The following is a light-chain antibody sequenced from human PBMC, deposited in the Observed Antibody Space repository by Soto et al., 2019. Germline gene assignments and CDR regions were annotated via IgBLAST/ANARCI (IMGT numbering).Light chain of an antibody. J-gene: IGLJ1*01. V-gene: IGLV2-14*01. CDR1: GSDIGAYNY. CDR2: GVT. CDR3: SSFTTSYFYV. Sequence: QSALTQPASVSGSPGQSITISCTGSGSDIGAYNYVSWYQQHPGKAPKLLIHGVTRRPSGVSSRFSASKSAYTASLTISGLRAEDEANYYCSSFTTSYFYVFGPGTKVTV.